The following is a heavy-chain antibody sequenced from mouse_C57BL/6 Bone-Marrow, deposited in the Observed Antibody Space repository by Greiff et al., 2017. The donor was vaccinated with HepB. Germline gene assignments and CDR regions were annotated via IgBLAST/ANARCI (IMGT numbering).Heavy chain of an antibody. J-gene: IGHJ4*01. CDR2: ISGGGGNT. CDR1: GFTFSSYT. D-gene: IGHD1-1*01. CDR3: ARHDITTVVATGAMDY. V-gene: IGHV5-9*01. Sequence: DVHLVESGGGLVKPGGSLKLSCAASGFTFSSYTMSWVRQTPEKRLEWVATISGGGGNTYYPDSVKGRITISRDTAKNTLYLQMSSLRSEDTALYYCARHDITTVVATGAMDYWGQGTSVTVSS.